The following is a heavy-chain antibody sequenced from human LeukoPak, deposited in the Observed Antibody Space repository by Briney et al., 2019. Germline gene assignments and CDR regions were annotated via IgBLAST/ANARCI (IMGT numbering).Heavy chain of an antibody. CDR2: IYWNDDK. Sequence: SGPTLVKPTQTLTLTCTFSGFSLSTSGVGVGWIRQPPGNALEWLALIYWNDDKRYSPSLKSRLTITKDTSKNQVVLTMTNMDPVDTATYYCAHSRTATVVTRGFDYWGQGTLVTVSS. V-gene: IGHV2-5*01. J-gene: IGHJ4*02. D-gene: IGHD4-23*01. CDR1: GFSLSTSGVG. CDR3: AHSRTATVVTRGFDY.